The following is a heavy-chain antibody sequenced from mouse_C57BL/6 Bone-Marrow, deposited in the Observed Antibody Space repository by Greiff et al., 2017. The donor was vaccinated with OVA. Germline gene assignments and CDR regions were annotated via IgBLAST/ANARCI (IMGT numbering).Heavy chain of an antibody. J-gene: IGHJ4*01. D-gene: IGHD2-4*01. Sequence: EVQLQQSGTVLARPGASVKMSCKTSGYTFTSYWMHWVKQRPGQGLEWIGAIYPGNSDTSYNQKFKGKAKLTAVTSASTAYMELSSLTNEDSAVYYCTRLNYDYDEGAMDYWGQGTSVTVSS. CDR2: IYPGNSDT. V-gene: IGHV1-5*01. CDR1: GYTFTSYW. CDR3: TRLNYDYDEGAMDY.